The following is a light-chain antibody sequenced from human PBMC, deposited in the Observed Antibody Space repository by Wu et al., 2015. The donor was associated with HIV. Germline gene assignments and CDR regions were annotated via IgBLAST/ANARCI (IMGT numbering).Light chain of an antibody. V-gene: IGKV3-11*01. CDR3: QQYNNWPLT. CDR1: QSVSSH. Sequence: EMLMTQSPATLSVSPGERATLSCRASQSVSSHLAWYQQKPGQAPRLLIYDASNRATDIPARFSGSGSGTDFTLTISSLEPEDFAIYYCQQYNNWPLTFGQGTRLEIK. CDR2: DAS. J-gene: IGKJ5*01.